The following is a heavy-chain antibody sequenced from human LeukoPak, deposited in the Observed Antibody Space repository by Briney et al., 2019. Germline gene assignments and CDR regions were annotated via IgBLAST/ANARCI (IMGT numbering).Heavy chain of an antibody. Sequence: GGSLRLSCAASGFAFSDFGMHWVRQAPGKGLEWVAFIRYDDSYIYYRDSVKGRFTISRDDSKNTLFLQMNSLRFEDTGVYYCAKDTVLGGDHDSWGQGTLVTVSS. CDR1: GFAFSDFG. CDR3: AKDTVLGGDHDS. D-gene: IGHD2-21*01. V-gene: IGHV3-30*02. CDR2: IRYDDSYI. J-gene: IGHJ4*02.